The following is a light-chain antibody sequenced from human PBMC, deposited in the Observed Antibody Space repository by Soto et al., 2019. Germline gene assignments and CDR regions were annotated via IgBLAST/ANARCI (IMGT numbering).Light chain of an antibody. J-gene: IGKJ1*01. Sequence: DIQMTQSPSSLSASVGDRVTITCRASQGISTYLNWYQQKPGIAPKLLIHKASTLESGVPSRFSGSGFGTEFTLTISGLQPEDSATYYCQQYERYSTFGQGTKVDIK. V-gene: IGKV1-5*03. CDR3: QQYERYST. CDR2: KAS. CDR1: QGISTY.